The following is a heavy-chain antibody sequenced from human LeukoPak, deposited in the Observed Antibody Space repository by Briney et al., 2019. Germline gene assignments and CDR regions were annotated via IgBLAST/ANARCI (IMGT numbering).Heavy chain of an antibody. D-gene: IGHD2-21*01. Sequence: PGGSLRLSCVGSGFNVTTNNMYWVRQAPGKGLECVSTFLAGGLLDYADSVRDRFTISRDTSKNTLYLQMNSLSAEDTAVYYCGRPFCNSCPLDFWGQGTLVTVSS. CDR3: GRPFCNSCPLDF. V-gene: IGHV3-66*04. CDR1: GFNVTTNN. CDR2: FLAGGLL. J-gene: IGHJ4*02.